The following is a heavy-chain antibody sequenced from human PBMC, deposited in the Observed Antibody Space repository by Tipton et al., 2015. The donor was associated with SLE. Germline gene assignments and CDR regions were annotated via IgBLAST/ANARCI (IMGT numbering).Heavy chain of an antibody. V-gene: IGHV3-23*01. J-gene: IGHJ2*01. CDR2: ISGSGGST. Sequence: SLRLSCAASGFTFSGYAMSWVRQAPGKGLEWVSAISGSGGSTFYADSVKGRFTISRDNSKNTLYLQMNSLRAEDTAVYYCAKGYSGYDSWYFDLWGRGTLVTVSS. CDR1: GFTFSGYA. CDR3: AKGYSGYDSWYFDL. D-gene: IGHD5-12*01.